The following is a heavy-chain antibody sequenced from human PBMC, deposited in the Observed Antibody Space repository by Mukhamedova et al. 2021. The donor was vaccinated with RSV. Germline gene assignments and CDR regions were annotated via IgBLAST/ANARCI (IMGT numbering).Heavy chain of an antibody. V-gene: IGHV3-30-3*01. D-gene: IGHD3-22*01. CDR2: ISYDGSNK. CDR3: ARDPLSGYLYYFDY. J-gene: IGHJ4*02. CDR1: A. Sequence: AVHWVRQAPGKGLQWVAVISYDGSNKYYADSVKGRFIISRENSKNTLSLQMNSLRAEDTAVYYCARDPLSGYLYYFDYWGQGTLVT.